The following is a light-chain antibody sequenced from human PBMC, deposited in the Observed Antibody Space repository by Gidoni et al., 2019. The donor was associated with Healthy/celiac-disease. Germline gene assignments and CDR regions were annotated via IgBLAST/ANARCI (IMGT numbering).Light chain of an antibody. CDR2: DAS. V-gene: IGKV3-11*01. J-gene: IGKJ4*01. Sequence: IVLTQSPSTLSLSPGARATLSCRASQSVSSYLAWYQQKPDQAPRLLIYDASNRATSIPARFSGSRSGTAFTHTIISLDPEDFADYYCQQRRHWPQGSTFGRGTRVEIK. CDR1: QSVSSY. CDR3: QQRRHWPQGST.